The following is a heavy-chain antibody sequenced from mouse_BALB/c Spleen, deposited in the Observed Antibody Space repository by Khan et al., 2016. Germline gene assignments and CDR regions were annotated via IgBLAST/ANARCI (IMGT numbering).Heavy chain of an antibody. CDR2: INPSNGGT. V-gene: IGHV1S81*02. CDR3: TTLYDYDGFAY. Sequence: QVQLQQSGAELVKPGASVKLSCKASGYTFTSYYMYWVKQRPGQGLEWIGEINPSNGGTNFNEKFKSKATLTVDKSSSTAYMQLSSLTSEDSAVYYCTTLYDYDGFAYWGQGTLVTVSA. CDR1: GYTFTSYY. D-gene: IGHD2-4*01. J-gene: IGHJ3*01.